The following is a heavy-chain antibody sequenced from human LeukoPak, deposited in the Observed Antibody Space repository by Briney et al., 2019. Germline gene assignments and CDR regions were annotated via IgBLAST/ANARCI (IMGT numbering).Heavy chain of an antibody. V-gene: IGHV4-34*01. D-gene: IGHD6-6*01. J-gene: IGHJ4*02. CDR2: INHSGST. CDR3: ARGLYSSSSRGLDY. Sequence: PSETLSLTCAVYGGSFSGYYWSWIRQPPGKGLEXXXEINHSGSTNYNPSLKSRVTISVDTSKNQFSLKLSSVTAADTAVYYCARGLYSSSSRGLDYWGQGTLVTVSS. CDR1: GGSFSGYY.